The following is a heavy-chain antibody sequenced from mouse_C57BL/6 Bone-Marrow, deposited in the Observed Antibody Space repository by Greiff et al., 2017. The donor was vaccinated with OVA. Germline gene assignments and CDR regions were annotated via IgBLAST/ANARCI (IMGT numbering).Heavy chain of an antibody. J-gene: IGHJ1*03. V-gene: IGHV1-15*01. CDR2: IDPETGGT. Sequence: VQVVESGAELVRPGASVTLSCKASGYTFTDYEMHWVKQTPVHGLEWIGAIDPETGGTAYNQKFKGKAILTADKSSSTAYMELRSLTSEDSAVYYCTRAPFTTVVATVRWYFDVWGTGTTVTVSS. D-gene: IGHD1-1*01. CDR1: GYTFTDYE. CDR3: TRAPFTTVVATVRWYFDV.